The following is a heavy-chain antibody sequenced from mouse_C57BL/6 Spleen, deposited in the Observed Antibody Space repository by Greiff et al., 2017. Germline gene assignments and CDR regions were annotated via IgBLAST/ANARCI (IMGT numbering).Heavy chain of an antibody. V-gene: IGHV14-3*01. CDR2: IDPANGST. J-gene: IGHJ4*01. CDR3: DRCGGCYAMDY. Sequence: VQLQQSVAELVRPGSSVKLSCTASGFNIKNTYMHWVKQRPEQGLEWIGRIDPANGSTKYAPKFQGKDTITADTSSNTAYLQLSSLTCQDTAIYYCDRCGGCYAMDYWGQGTSVTVSS. CDR1: GFNIKNTY. D-gene: IGHD1-1*02.